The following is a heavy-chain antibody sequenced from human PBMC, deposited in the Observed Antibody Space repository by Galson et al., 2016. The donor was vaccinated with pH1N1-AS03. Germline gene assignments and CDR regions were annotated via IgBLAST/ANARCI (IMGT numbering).Heavy chain of an antibody. J-gene: IGHJ3*02. D-gene: IGHD6-19*01. CDR2: IDASGST. V-gene: IGHV4-61*02. Sequence: TLSLTCTVSGVSTSGGTPYWTWIRQAAGQGLEWIGRIDASGSTNYNPSLKTRVTISLDTSSNEVSLKLRSVTAADTAVYYCARYYFEFLLEVVAVTGTEMGAFDIWGQGTVVTVSS. CDR3: ARYYFEFLLEVVAVTGTEMGAFDI. CDR1: GVSTSGGTPY.